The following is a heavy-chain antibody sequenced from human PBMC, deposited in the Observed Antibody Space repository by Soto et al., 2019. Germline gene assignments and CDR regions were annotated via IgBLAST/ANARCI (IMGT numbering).Heavy chain of an antibody. V-gene: IGHV1-18*01. CDR3: ARGAKWLGIDDYGMDV. CDR2: ISAYNGNT. CDR1: GYTFTSYG. Sequence: QVQLVQSGAEVKKPGASVKVSCKASGYTFTSYGISWVRQAPGQGLEWMGWISAYNGNTNYAQKLQGRVTMTTDTSTSTAYMELRSLRYDDTAVYYCARGAKWLGIDDYGMDVWGQGTTVTVSS. D-gene: IGHD6-19*01. J-gene: IGHJ6*02.